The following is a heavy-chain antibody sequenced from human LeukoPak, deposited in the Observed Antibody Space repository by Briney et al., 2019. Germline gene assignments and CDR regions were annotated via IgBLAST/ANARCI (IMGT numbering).Heavy chain of an antibody. D-gene: IGHD6-13*01. CDR2: ISSSSSLI. V-gene: IGHV3-21*01. CDR1: GFTFSYYS. CDR3: AKVDRGDYSSSPVPYYNYYMNV. Sequence: GGSLRLFCAASGFTFSYYSMNWVRQAPGRGLEWVSCISSSSSLIFYSDSVRGRFTISRDNAKNLLYLHMNSLRVEDTAVYYCAKVDRGDYSSSPVPYYNYYMNVWGKGATVTVSS. J-gene: IGHJ6*03.